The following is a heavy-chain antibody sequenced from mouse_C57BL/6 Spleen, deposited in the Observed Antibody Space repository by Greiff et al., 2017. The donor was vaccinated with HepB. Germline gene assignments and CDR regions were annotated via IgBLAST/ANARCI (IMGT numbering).Heavy chain of an antibody. CDR2: IDPANGNT. Sequence: EVQGVESVAELVRPGASVKLSCTASGFNIKNTYMHWVKQRPEQGLEWIGRIDPANGNTKYAPKFQGKATITADTSSNTAYLQLSSLTSEDTAIYYCARRGVITTVYYYAMDYWGQGTSVTVSS. V-gene: IGHV14-3*01. CDR1: GFNIKNTY. J-gene: IGHJ4*01. D-gene: IGHD1-1*01. CDR3: ARRGVITTVYYYAMDY.